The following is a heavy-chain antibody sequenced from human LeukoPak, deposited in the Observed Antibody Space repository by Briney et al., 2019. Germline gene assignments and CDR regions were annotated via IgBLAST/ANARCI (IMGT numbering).Heavy chain of an antibody. CDR2: IYYSGST. Sequence: SETLSLTCTVSGGSISSSSYYCGWIRQPPGKGLGWIGSIYYSGSTYYNPSLKSRVTISVDTSKNQFSLRLSSVTAADTAVYYCARKIAAAPPLNWGQGTLVTVSS. CDR3: ARKIAAAPPLN. CDR1: GGSISSSSYY. J-gene: IGHJ4*02. D-gene: IGHD6-13*01. V-gene: IGHV4-39*01.